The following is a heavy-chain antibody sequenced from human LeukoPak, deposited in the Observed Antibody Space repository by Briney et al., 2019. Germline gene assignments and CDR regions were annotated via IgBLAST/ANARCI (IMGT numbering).Heavy chain of an antibody. CDR1: GFTFSSYA. V-gene: IGHV3-30*04. CDR2: ISYDGSNK. D-gene: IGHD6-6*01. CDR3: ARAEYSSSPLTFFDY. J-gene: IGHJ4*02. Sequence: GGSLRLSCAASGFTFSSYAMHWVRQAPGKGLEWVAVISYDGSNKYYADSVKGRFTISRDNSKNTLYLQMNSLRAEDTAVYYCARAEYSSSPLTFFDYWGQGTLVTVSS.